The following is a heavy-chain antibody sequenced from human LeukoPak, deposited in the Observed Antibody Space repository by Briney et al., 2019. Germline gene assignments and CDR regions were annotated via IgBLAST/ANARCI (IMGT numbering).Heavy chain of an antibody. CDR1: GGSISSYY. Sequence: PSETLSLTCTVSGGSISSYYWSWIRQPAGKGLEWIGRIYTSGSTNYNPSLKSRVTMSVDTSKNQFSLKLSSVTAADTAVYYCAGESSGPTPYYMDVWGKGTTVTVSS. J-gene: IGHJ6*03. CDR2: IYTSGST. CDR3: AGESSGPTPYYMDV. V-gene: IGHV4-4*07. D-gene: IGHD6-19*01.